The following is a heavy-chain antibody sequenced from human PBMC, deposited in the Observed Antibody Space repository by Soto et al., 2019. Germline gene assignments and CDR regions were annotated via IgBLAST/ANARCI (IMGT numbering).Heavy chain of an antibody. CDR2: IIPIFGTA. D-gene: IGHD6-19*01. Sequence: SVKVSCKASGGTFSSYAISWVRQAPGQGLEWMGGIIPIFGTANYAQKFQGRVTITADESTSTAYMELSSLRSEDTAVYYCARMDGGWSDTEYFQHWGQGTLVTVSS. CDR1: GGTFSSYA. V-gene: IGHV1-69*13. CDR3: ARMDGGWSDTEYFQH. J-gene: IGHJ1*01.